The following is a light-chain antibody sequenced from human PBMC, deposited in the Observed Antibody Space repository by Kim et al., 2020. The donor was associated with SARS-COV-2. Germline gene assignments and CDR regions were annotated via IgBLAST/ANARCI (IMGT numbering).Light chain of an antibody. CDR2: QYN. CDR3: QAWDSGSYV. Sequence: SYELTQPPSVSVSPGQTASITCSGDKLGDKYVSWYQQKPGQSPVLLIYQYNTRPSGIPERFSGSNSESSATLTISGTQAMDEADYYCQAWDSGSYVFGTGTQLTVL. CDR1: KLGDKY. J-gene: IGLJ1*01. V-gene: IGLV3-1*01.